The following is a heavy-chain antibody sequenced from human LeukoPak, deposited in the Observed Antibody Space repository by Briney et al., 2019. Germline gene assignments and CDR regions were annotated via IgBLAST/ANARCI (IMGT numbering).Heavy chain of an antibody. CDR2: VSYTGST. J-gene: IGHJ5*02. CDR3: ARDQGYCSGGSCYSGWFDP. D-gene: IGHD2-15*01. CDR1: GGSITSGAFY. V-gene: IGHV4-39*07. Sequence: SETLSLTCTVSGGSITSGAFYWGWIRQPPGKGLEWIGSVSYTGSTYYKPSLKSRVTISVDTSKNQFSLKLSSVTAADTAVYYCARDQGYCSGGSCYSGWFDPWGQGTLVTVSS.